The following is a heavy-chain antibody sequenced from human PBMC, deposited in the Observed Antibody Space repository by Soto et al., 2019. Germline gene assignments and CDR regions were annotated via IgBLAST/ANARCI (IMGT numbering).Heavy chain of an antibody. D-gene: IGHD6-19*01. CDR3: ARGYSSDVIYYGMDV. CDR2: IYYSGST. V-gene: IGHV4-61*01. Sequence: SETLSLTCTVSGGSVGSGSYYWSWIRQPPGKGLEWIGYIYYSGSTNYNPSLKSRVTISVDTSKNQFSLKLSSVTAADTAVYYCARGYSSDVIYYGMDVWGQGTTVTVSS. CDR1: GGSVGSGSYY. J-gene: IGHJ6*02.